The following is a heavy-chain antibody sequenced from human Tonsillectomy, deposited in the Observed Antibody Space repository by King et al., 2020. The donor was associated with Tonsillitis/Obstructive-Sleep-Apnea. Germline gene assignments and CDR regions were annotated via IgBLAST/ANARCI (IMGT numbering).Heavy chain of an antibody. CDR3: SPEGTGFGS. J-gene: IGHJ4*02. V-gene: IGHV3-73*01. Sequence: VQLVESGGDLVQPGGSLKLSCAASGFTFSASPMHWVRQASGKGLEWVGRIRSKANTYATAYAASVKGRFTISRDDSKNTAYLQMNSLTAEDTAVYYCSPEGTGFGSWGQGTLVTVSS. D-gene: IGHD1-1*01. CDR1: GFTFSASP. CDR2: IRSKANTYAT.